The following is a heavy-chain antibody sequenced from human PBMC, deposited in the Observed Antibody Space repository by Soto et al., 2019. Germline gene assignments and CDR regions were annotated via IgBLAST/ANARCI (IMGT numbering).Heavy chain of an antibody. CDR1: DASDSTKTYY. D-gene: IGHD2-21*01. CDR3: ARDGPLVEDTGIYAMGV. V-gene: IGHV4-61*01. J-gene: IGHJ6*02. Sequence: PSETLSLTCSVSDASDSTKTYYWSWVRRPPGKRLDRLGYVYYGGTTNHTPSLKSRVTMSVDTSRNQFSLKLRSVTAADTALYFCARDGPLVEDTGIYAMGVWGQGTTVTVSS. CDR2: VYYGGTT.